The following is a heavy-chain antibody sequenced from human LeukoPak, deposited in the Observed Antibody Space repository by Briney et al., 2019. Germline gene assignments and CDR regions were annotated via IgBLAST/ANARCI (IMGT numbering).Heavy chain of an antibody. CDR3: ARGNIAAAGIHY. Sequence: GGSLRLSCAASGSTFSSYWMHWVRQAPGKGLVWVSRINSDGSSTSYADSVKGRFTISRDNAKNTLYLQMNSLRAEDTAVYYCARGNIAAAGIHYWGQGTLVTVSS. CDR2: INSDGSST. D-gene: IGHD6-13*01. CDR1: GSTFSSYW. J-gene: IGHJ4*02. V-gene: IGHV3-74*01.